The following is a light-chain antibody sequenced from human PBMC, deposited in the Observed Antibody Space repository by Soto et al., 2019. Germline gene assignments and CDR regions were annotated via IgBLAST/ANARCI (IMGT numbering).Light chain of an antibody. CDR1: SSDVGGYNH. CDR3: SSYTSSSTLGIYV. V-gene: IGLV2-14*01. Sequence: QSALTQPASVSGSPGQSITISCTGTSSDVGGYNHVSWYQQHPGKAPKLMIYDVSNRPSGVSNRFSGSKSGNTASLTISGLQAEDEADYYCSSYTSSSTLGIYVFGTGTKVTVL. J-gene: IGLJ1*01. CDR2: DVS.